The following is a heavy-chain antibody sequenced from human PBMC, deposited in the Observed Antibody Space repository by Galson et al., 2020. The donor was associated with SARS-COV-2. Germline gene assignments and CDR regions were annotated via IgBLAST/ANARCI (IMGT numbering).Heavy chain of an antibody. V-gene: IGHV4-61*02. Sequence: SETLSLTCTASGGSISSGSYYWTWIRQPPGKGLEWIGRIYTSGSTTYNPSLKSRVTISVDTSKNQFSLKLSSVTAADTAVYYCARGPCGGDCDSPTYWYFELWGRGTLVTVSS. CDR3: ARGPCGGDCDSPTYWYFEL. J-gene: IGHJ2*01. D-gene: IGHD2-21*02. CDR1: GGSISSGSYY. CDR2: IYTSGST.